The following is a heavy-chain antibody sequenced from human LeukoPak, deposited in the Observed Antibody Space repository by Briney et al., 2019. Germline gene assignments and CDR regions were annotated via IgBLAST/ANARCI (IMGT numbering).Heavy chain of an antibody. CDR1: GFTFSDYW. CDR2: IKQDGSEK. J-gene: IGHJ4*02. V-gene: IGHV3-7*01. Sequence: GGSLRLSCSASGFTFSDYWMTWVRQAPGKGLEWVANIKQDGSEKYYVDSVKGRFTISRDNAKNSLYLQMNSLIAEDTAVYYCARDGLITDSSGWYGYWGQGTLVTVSS. CDR3: ARDGLITDSSGWYGY. D-gene: IGHD6-19*01.